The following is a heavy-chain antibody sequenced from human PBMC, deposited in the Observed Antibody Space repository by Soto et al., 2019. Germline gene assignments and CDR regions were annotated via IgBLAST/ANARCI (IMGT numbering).Heavy chain of an antibody. CDR1: GFTFSNFA. V-gene: IGHV3-23*01. Sequence: EVQLLESGGGLVQPGGSLRLSCAASGFTFSNFAMFWVRQAPGRGLEWVSSISRTGGAAHYADSVNGRFTISRDNSKNPLLLLMDSLRAEDTADYYCAKAYDYIWGSYPRERDYGGQGTVVTVSS. CDR3: AKAYDYIWGSYPRERDY. J-gene: IGHJ4*02. D-gene: IGHD3-16*02. CDR2: ISRTGGAA.